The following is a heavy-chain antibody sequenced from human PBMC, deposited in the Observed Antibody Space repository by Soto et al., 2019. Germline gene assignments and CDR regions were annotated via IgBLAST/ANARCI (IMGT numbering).Heavy chain of an antibody. CDR3: AGSVVVTATFDY. J-gene: IGHJ4*02. V-gene: IGHV4-30-2*01. D-gene: IGHD2-21*02. Sequence: PSETLSLTCAVSGGSISSGGYSWSWIRQPPGKCLEWIGYIYHSGSTYYNPSLKSRVTIXXXRXXXXXSLXLXXVTXADTAVYYCAGSVVVTATFDYWGQGTLVTVSS. CDR2: IYHSGST. CDR1: GGSISSGGYS.